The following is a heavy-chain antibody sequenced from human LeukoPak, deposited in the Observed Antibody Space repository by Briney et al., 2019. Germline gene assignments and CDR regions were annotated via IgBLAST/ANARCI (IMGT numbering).Heavy chain of an antibody. CDR3: AIVEPPYYDFWSGDYGIMWFDP. D-gene: IGHD3-3*01. CDR1: GFTFSGFW. CDR2: INSDGREG. J-gene: IGHJ5*02. V-gene: IGHV3-7*03. Sequence: GGSLRLSCAVSGFTFSGFWMSWSRQAPGKGLEWVASINSDGREGYYADVVKGRFTISRDNAKNSLYLQITSLRAEDTAVYYCAIVEPPYYDFWSGDYGIMWFDPWGQGTLVTVSS.